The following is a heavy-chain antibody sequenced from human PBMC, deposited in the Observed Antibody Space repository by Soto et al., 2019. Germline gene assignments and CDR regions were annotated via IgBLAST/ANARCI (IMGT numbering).Heavy chain of an antibody. D-gene: IGHD2-2*03. CDR2: IYYSGIT. CDR3: ARLHGYCISSSCHGHYAMDV. V-gene: IGHV4-39*01. CDR1: SASISSSSYP. J-gene: IGHJ6*01. Sequence: SQTLSLTYTVSSASISSSSYPWCWIRQPPVKGLEWIGSIYYSGITYYNPSLNSRVTVSVDTSKNQFSLKVTSVTAADTAVYYCARLHGYCISSSCHGHYAMDVWGQGTTVTVS.